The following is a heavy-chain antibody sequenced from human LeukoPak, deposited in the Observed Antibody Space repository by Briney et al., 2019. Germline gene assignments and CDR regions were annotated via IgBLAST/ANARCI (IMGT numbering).Heavy chain of an antibody. D-gene: IGHD3-3*01. CDR3: AGDRFPPRRGSYYDFWSGYYV. J-gene: IGHJ4*02. CDR1: GYTFTGYY. CDR2: INPNSGGT. Sequence: GASVKVSCKASGYTFTGYYMHWVRQAPGQGLEWMGWINPNSGGTNYAQKFQGRVTMTRDTSISTAYMELSRLRSDDTAVYYCAGDRFPPRRGSYYDFWSGYYVWGQGTLVTVSS. V-gene: IGHV1-2*02.